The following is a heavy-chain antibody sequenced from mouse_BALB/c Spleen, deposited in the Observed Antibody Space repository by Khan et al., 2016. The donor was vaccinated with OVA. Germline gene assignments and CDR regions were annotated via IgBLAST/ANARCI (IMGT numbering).Heavy chain of an antibody. CDR2: IFPGTGTT. Sequence: QVQLKESGAELVKPGASVKLSCKTSGYIFTSYWIQWVKQRPGQGLGWIGQIFPGTGTTYYNENFKGKAKLTVDTSSSTAYMHLSSLTSEDSAVYFCARGYFGNYEFVFWGQGTLVTVSP. D-gene: IGHD2-1*01. CDR1: GYIFTSYW. V-gene: IGHV1S132*01. CDR3: ARGYFGNYEFVF. J-gene: IGHJ3*01.